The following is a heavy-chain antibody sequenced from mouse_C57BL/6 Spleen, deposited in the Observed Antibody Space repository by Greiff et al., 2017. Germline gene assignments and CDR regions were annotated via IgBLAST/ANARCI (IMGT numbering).Heavy chain of an antibody. J-gene: IGHJ2*01. CDR2: IDPYDSYI. Sequence: QVQLQQPGAGLVRPGTSVKLSCKASGYTFTSYWMHWVKQRPGQGLEWIGVIDPYDSYINYNQKLKGKATLTVATSSSTAYMQLSSLTSEDSAVYYCARATPTVVDYWGQGTTLTVSS. D-gene: IGHD1-1*01. CDR1: GYTFTSYW. CDR3: ARATPTVVDY. V-gene: IGHV1-59*01.